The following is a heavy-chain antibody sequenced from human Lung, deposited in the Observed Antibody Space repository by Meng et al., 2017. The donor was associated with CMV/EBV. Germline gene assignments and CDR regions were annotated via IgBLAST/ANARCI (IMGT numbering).Heavy chain of an antibody. CDR1: GFPFSGFA. J-gene: IGHJ6*02. D-gene: IGHD2-15*01. CDR3: AKEIICTGGSCYSSGFRFYYGLDV. Sequence: GESLKISCAASGFPFSGFAMTWVRQAPGKGLEWVAAINNNGDNTYYADLVKGRFTIPRDNSKNNLYLQMNSLRSEDTAKYYCAKEIICTGGSCYSSGFRFYYGLDVWGQGTTVTVSS. CDR2: INNNGDNT. V-gene: IGHV3-23*01.